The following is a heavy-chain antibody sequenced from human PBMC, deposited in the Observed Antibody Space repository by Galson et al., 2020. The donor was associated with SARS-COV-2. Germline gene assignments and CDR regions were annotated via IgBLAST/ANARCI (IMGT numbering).Heavy chain of an antibody. Sequence: SETLSLTCTVSGGSISTYYWSWIRQSPGKGLEWIGYIYYSGTTNYNPSFMSRVTMSVDTSENQFSLKLTSVTAADTAVYYCARRGNDGWNWFDPWGQGTLVTVSS. CDR1: GGSISTYY. CDR3: ARRGNDGWNWFDP. V-gene: IGHV4-59*01. CDR2: IYYSGTT. J-gene: IGHJ5*02. D-gene: IGHD1-1*01.